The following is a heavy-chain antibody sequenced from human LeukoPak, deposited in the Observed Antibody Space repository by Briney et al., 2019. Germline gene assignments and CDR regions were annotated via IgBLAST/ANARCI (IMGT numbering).Heavy chain of an antibody. CDR2: ISSTGTYI. J-gene: IGHJ4*02. CDR3: AREGGGRYSYDY. CDR1: GFTFSAYP. V-gene: IGHV3-21*01. D-gene: IGHD5-18*01. Sequence: GGSLRLSCVASGFTFSAYPVHWVRQTPEKGLEWVSSISSTGTYIYYADSVKGRFTISRDNAKSSLYLQMNSLRAEDTAVYYCAREGGGRYSYDYWGQGTLVTASS.